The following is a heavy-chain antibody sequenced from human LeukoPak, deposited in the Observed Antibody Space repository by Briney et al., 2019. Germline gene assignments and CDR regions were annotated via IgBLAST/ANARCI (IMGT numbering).Heavy chain of an antibody. CDR1: GGSISGYY. CDR2: IYTSGNT. CDR3: ARHGVGDWLRHHFDY. Sequence: SETLSLTCTVSGGSISGYYWSWIRQPPGKGLEWIGYIYTSGNTNYNPSLQSRVTISVDTSKNQFSLKLRSVTAADTAVYYCARHGVGDWLRHHFDYWGQGTLVTVSS. J-gene: IGHJ4*02. D-gene: IGHD5-12*01. V-gene: IGHV4-4*09.